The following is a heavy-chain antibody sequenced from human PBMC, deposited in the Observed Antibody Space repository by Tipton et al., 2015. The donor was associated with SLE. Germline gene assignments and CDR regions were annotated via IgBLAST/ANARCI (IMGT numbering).Heavy chain of an antibody. J-gene: IGHJ6*02. Sequence: TLSLTCTVSGGSISSHYWSWIRQPPGKGLEWIGYIYYSGSTNYNPSLKSRVTISVDTSKNQFSLKLSSVTAADTAVYYRARDQVLYYYGMDVWGQGTTVTVSS. CDR2: IYYSGST. CDR3: ARDQVLYYYGMDV. V-gene: IGHV4-59*11. CDR1: GGSISSHY.